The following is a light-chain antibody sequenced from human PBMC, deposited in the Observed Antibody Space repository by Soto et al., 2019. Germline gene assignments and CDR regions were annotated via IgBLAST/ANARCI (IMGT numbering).Light chain of an antibody. CDR2: GTS. CDR1: RSVASN. CDR3: QQYTNWPPAFT. Sequence: EIALTQSPATLSVSPGERVTLSCRASRSVASNLAWYQQKPGQAPRLLIYGTSTRATGIPARFSGSGSGTESTLTISIPLSEDFAVYFCQQYTNWPPAFTFGPGTKVEVK. V-gene: IGKV3-15*01. J-gene: IGKJ3*01.